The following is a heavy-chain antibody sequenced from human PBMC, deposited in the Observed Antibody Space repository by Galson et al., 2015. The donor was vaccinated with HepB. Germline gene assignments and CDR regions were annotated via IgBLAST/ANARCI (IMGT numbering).Heavy chain of an antibody. CDR1: GFTFGSYW. Sequence: SLRLSCAASGFTFGSYWMSWVRQAPGKGLEWVANIKQDGSEKYYVDSVKGRFTISRDNAKNSLYLQMNSLRAEDTAVYYCARVGLMPPYGSSFYYFDYWGQGTLVTVSS. CDR3: ARVGLMPPYGSSFYYFDY. D-gene: IGHD6-13*01. J-gene: IGHJ4*02. V-gene: IGHV3-7*03. CDR2: IKQDGSEK.